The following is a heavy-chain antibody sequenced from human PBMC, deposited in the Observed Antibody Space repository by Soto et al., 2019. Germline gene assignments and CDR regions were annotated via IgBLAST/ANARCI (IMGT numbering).Heavy chain of an antibody. D-gene: IGHD3-16*01. CDR1: GYSFTSDW. CDR2: IYPGDSDT. Sequence: EVQLVQSGAEVKKPGGSLKISCKGSGYSFTSDWIAWVRQMPGKGLEYMGIIYPGDSDTRYSPSFQGQVTISADKSTSTAYIQWSSLKASDTAIYYCARRATYYHYFDFWGQGTLVTVSS. CDR3: ARRATYYHYFDF. V-gene: IGHV5-51*01. J-gene: IGHJ4*02.